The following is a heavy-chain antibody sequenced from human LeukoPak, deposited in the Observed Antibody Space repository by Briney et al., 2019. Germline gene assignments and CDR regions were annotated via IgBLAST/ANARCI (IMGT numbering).Heavy chain of an antibody. D-gene: IGHD2-2*01. CDR2: MNPNSGNT. V-gene: IGHV1-8*03. CDR3: ASQGDSSSTSCKSNDAFDI. CDR1: GYTFTSYD. Sequence: ASVKVSCKASGYTFTSYDINWVRQATGQGLEWMGLMNPNSGNTGYAQKFQGRVTITRNTSISTAYMELSSLRSEDTAVYYCASQGDSSSTSCKSNDAFDIWGQGTMVTVSS. J-gene: IGHJ3*02.